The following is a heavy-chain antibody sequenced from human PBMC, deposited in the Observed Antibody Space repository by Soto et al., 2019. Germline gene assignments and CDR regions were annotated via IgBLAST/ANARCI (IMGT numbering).Heavy chain of an antibody. CDR3: ARGLKIAARSYYGMDV. CDR1: GFTFSSYG. J-gene: IGHJ6*02. Sequence: PGGSLRLSCAAPGFTFSSYGMHWVRQAPGKGLEWVAVIWYDGSNKYYADSVKGRFTISRDNSKNTLYLQMNRLRAEDTAVYYCARGLKIAARSYYGMDVWGQGTTVTVSS. D-gene: IGHD6-6*01. CDR2: IWYDGSNK. V-gene: IGHV3-33*01.